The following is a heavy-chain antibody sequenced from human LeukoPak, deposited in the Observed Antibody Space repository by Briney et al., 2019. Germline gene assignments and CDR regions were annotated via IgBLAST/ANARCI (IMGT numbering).Heavy chain of an antibody. CDR1: GFTFSEYY. Sequence: GGSLRLSCAASGFTFSEYYMSWIRQAPGKGLEWVSYIRGRSSYTNYEDYVKGRFTISRDNAKNSLYLQMNSLKAEATAVYYCARGYYDNSGYYFPFDFWGQGTLVTVSS. V-gene: IGHV3-11*06. CDR3: ARGYYDNSGYYFPFDF. CDR2: IRGRSSYT. D-gene: IGHD3-22*01. J-gene: IGHJ4*02.